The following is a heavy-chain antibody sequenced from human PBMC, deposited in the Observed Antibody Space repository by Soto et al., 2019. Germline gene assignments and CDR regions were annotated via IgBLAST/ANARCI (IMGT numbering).Heavy chain of an antibody. CDR3: ARSGGSVEVAAATSSRYYYYYYMDV. V-gene: IGHV3-33*01. D-gene: IGHD2-15*01. J-gene: IGHJ6*03. Sequence: GGSLRLSCAASGFTFSSYGMHWVRQAPGKGLEWVAVIWYDGSNKYYADSVKGRFTISRDNSKNTLYLQMNSLRAEDTAVYYCARSGGSVEVAAATSSRYYYYYYMDVWGKGTTVTVSS. CDR1: GFTFSSYG. CDR2: IWYDGSNK.